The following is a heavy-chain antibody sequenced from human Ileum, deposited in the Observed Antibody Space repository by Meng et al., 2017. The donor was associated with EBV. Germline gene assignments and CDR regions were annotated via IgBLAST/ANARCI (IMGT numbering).Heavy chain of an antibody. CDR2: IQHSGST. V-gene: IGHV4-30-2*01. J-gene: IGHJ4*02. CDR3: ARAHPVVYFFDY. CDR1: GGSISSGGHS. Sequence: QRQPTGSGSGLVKPSQTLSLTCAVSGGSISSGGHSWSWIRQPPGKGLEWIGDIQHSGSTYYNPSLKSRVTISVDRSRNQFSLKLSSVTAADTAVYYCARAHPVVYFFDYWGQGTLVTVSS. D-gene: IGHD4-23*01.